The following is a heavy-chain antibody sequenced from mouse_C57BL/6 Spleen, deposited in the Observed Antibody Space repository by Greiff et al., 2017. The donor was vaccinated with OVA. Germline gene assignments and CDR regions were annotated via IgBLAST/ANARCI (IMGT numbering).Heavy chain of an antibody. Sequence: EVMLVESGGGLVQPGGSLSLSCAASGFTFTDYYMSWVRQPPGKALEWLGFIRNKANGYTTEYSASVKGRFTISRDNSQSILYLQMNALRAEDSATYYCARGVYDYDGFAYWGQGTLVTVSA. V-gene: IGHV7-3*01. J-gene: IGHJ3*01. CDR2: IRNKANGYTT. CDR3: ARGVYDYDGFAY. D-gene: IGHD2-4*01. CDR1: GFTFTDYY.